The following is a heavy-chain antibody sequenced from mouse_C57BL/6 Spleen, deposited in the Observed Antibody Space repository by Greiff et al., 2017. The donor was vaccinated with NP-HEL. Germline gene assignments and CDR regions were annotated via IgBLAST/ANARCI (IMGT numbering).Heavy chain of an antibody. J-gene: IGHJ2*01. V-gene: IGHV5-9*01. D-gene: IGHD1-1*01. CDR1: GFTFSSYT. CDR3: ARHQRGNYYGSSPFDY. CDR2: ISGGGGNT. Sequence: EVKVEESGGGLVKPGGSLKLSCAASGFTFSSYTMSWVRQTPEKRLGWVATISGGGGNTYYPDSVKGRFTISRDNAKNTLYLQMSSLRSEDTALYYCARHQRGNYYGSSPFDYWGQGTTLPASS.